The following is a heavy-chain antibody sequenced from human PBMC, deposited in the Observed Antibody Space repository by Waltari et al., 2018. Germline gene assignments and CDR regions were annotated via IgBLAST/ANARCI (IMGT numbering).Heavy chain of an antibody. V-gene: IGHV4-4*02. Sequence: QEQLQESGQGPVKPSGTLSLTCAVSGDSISGNYWWGWVRQSPEKGLEWIGQVHHSGKTHYNPSLQSRVAMSVDKPKNQFSLNLNSVTAADTAIYYCAGDRAIGLVFDCWGRGTLVTVSS. CDR3: AGDRAIGLVFDC. CDR2: VHHSGKT. CDR1: GDSISGNYW. J-gene: IGHJ4*02. D-gene: IGHD2-2*01.